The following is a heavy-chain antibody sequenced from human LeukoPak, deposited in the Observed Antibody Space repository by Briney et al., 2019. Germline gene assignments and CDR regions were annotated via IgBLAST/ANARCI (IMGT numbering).Heavy chain of an antibody. CDR1: GFTFSSYN. CDR3: AKAKAEYSGYDFDAFDI. Sequence: GGSLRLSCAASGFTFSSYNMNWVRQAPGKGLEWASYITRGGSTYYADSVKGRFTISRDNSKNTLYLQMNSLRAEDTAVYYCAKAKAEYSGYDFDAFDIWGQGTMVTVSS. V-gene: IGHV3-23*01. D-gene: IGHD5-12*01. CDR2: ITRGGST. J-gene: IGHJ3*02.